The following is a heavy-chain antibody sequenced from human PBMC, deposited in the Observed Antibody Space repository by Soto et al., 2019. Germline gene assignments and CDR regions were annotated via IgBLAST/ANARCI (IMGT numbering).Heavy chain of an antibody. CDR2: IWYDGSNK. D-gene: IGHD2-15*01. Sequence: QVQLVESGGGVVQPGRSLRLSCAASGFTFSSYGMHWVRQAPGKGLEWVAVIWYDGSNKYYADSVKGRFTISRDNSKITLYLQMNSLRAEDTAVYYCASVRYCSGGSCYAPADYYYGMDVWGQGTTVTVSS. CDR3: ASVRYCSGGSCYAPADYYYGMDV. J-gene: IGHJ6*02. CDR1: GFTFSSYG. V-gene: IGHV3-33*01.